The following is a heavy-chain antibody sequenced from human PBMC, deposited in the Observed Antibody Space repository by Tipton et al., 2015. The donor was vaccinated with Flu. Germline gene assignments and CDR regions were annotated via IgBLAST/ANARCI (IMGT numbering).Heavy chain of an antibody. V-gene: IGHV4-4*07. D-gene: IGHD5-12*01. Sequence: TLSLTCTVSGGSISTSYWSWIRQPAGKGLEWIGRISTSGSTNYNASLNGRVTMSVDPSKGQLSLRLSSATAADTAKYYCARDLRGYSGYTGGDAFDVWGQGTMVTVSS. CDR1: GGSISTSY. CDR3: ARDLRGYSGYTGGDAFDV. J-gene: IGHJ3*01. CDR2: ISTSGST.